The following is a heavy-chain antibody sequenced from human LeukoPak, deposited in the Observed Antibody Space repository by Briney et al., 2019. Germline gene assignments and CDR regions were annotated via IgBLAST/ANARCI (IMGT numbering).Heavy chain of an antibody. Sequence: GGSLRLSCAASGFTFDDYGMSWVRQAPGQGLEGVSGINWNGGSTGYADSVKGRLTISRDNAKNSLYLQMNSLRAEDTALYYCARVGYCSSTSCYRYYYYMDVWGKGTTVTVSS. D-gene: IGHD2-2*02. CDR3: ARVGYCSSTSCYRYYYYMDV. CDR2: INWNGGST. CDR1: GFTFDDYG. V-gene: IGHV3-20*04. J-gene: IGHJ6*03.